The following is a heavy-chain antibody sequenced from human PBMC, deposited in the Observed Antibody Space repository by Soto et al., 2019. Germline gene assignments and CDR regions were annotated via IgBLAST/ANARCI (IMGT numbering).Heavy chain of an antibody. D-gene: IGHD3-16*01. CDR1: GVSITSHY. V-gene: IGHV4-59*11. CDR2: IHYSGST. CDR3: TVGGAGHPFDY. Sequence: PSETLSLTCTVSGVSITSHYWTWIRQPPGKGPEWIGNIHYSGSTNYSPSLKGRVIISVDTSENQSSLKLSSVTTADTAVYYCTVGGAGHPFDYWGQGTLVTVSS. J-gene: IGHJ4*02.